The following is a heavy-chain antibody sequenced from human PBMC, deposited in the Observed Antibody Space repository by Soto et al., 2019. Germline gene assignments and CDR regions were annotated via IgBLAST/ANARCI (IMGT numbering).Heavy chain of an antibody. J-gene: IGHJ4*02. CDR1: DYTCTSYG. CDR2: ISAYNGNT. V-gene: IGHV1-18*01. D-gene: IGHD4-17*01. CDR3: ARGPNDYGDY. Sequence: QVQLEQSGAEVKKPGASVKVSWKASDYTCTSYGISWVRQAPGQGLEWRGGISAYNGNTNYAQKLQGRVTMTTNTSKSTAYMELRSLRSDDTAVYYCARGPNDYGDYWGQGTMVTVSS.